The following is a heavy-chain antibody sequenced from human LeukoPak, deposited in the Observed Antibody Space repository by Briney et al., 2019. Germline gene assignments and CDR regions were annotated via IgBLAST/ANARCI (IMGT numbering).Heavy chain of an antibody. J-gene: IGHJ6*03. CDR3: ARDPRAHYYMDV. CDR2: VNPSGGST. CDR1: GYTFTSYY. V-gene: IGHV1-46*01. Sequence: ASVKVSCKASGYTFTSYYMHWVRQAPGQGLEWMGIVNPSGGSTSYAQKFQGRVTMTRDTSTSTVYMELNSLRSEDTAVYYCARDPRAHYYMDVWGKGTTVTVSS.